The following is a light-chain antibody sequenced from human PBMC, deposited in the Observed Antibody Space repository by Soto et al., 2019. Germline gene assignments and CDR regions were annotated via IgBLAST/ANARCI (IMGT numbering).Light chain of an antibody. J-gene: IGKJ4*01. CDR1: QDISNY. Sequence: IPMTQSPSSLSASVGDRVTITCRASQDISNYLAWYQQKPGKVPKLLIYAASTLQSGVPSRFSGSGSGTDFTLTISSLQPEDVATYYCQKCNSSPLTFGGGTKVEIK. CDR3: QKCNSSPLT. CDR2: AAS. V-gene: IGKV1-27*01.